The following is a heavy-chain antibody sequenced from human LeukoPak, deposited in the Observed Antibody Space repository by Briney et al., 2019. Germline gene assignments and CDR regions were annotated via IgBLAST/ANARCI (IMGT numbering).Heavy chain of an antibody. CDR2: ISWNSGSI. CDR3: ARHHPYGDYDLSHFDY. D-gene: IGHD4-17*01. J-gene: IGHJ4*02. V-gene: IGHV3-9*01. Sequence: GRSLRLSCAASGFTFDDYAMHWVRQAPGKGLEWVSHISWNSGSITYADSVKGRFTISRDNAKNSLYLQMNSLRAEDTAVYYCARHHPYGDYDLSHFDYWGQGTLVTVSS. CDR1: GFTFDDYA.